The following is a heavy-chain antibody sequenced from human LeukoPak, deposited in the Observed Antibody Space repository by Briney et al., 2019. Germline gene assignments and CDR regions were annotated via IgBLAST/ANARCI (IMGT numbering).Heavy chain of an antibody. V-gene: IGHV3-23*01. J-gene: IGHJ4*02. CDR1: GFTFSSYA. CDR2: ISGSGGST. CDR3: AKCARVDWLPIDY. Sequence: PGGSLRLSCAASGFTFSSYAMSWVRQAPGKGLEWVSGISGSGGSTYYADSVKGRFTISRDTSKNTLYLQMNGLRAEDTAVYYCAKCARVDWLPIDYWGQGTLVTVSS. D-gene: IGHD3-9*01.